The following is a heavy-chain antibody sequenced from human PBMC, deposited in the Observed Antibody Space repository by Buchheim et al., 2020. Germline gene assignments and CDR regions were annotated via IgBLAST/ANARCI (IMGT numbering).Heavy chain of an antibody. CDR2: ISYDGSNK. CDR1: GFTFSSYG. D-gene: IGHD6-19*01. CDR3: AKPSAYRSPYYYYYGMDV. V-gene: IGHV3-30*18. Sequence: QVQLVESGGGVVQPGRSLRLSCAASGFTFSSYGMHWVRQAPGKGLEWVAVISYDGSNKYYADSVKGRFTISRDNSKNTLYLQMNSLRAEDTAVYYCAKPSAYRSPYYYYYGMDVWGQGTT. J-gene: IGHJ6*02.